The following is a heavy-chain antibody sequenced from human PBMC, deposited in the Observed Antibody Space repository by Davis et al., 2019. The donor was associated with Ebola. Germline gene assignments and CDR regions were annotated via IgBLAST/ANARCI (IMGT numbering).Heavy chain of an antibody. CDR2: ISHHNGDT. CDR1: GGSFSDYF. CDR3: ARLWGLQQHYWYFDL. V-gene: IGHV4-34*01. Sequence: SQTLSLTCGVYGGSFSDYFWSWIRQPPQKGLEWIGEISHHNGDTNYNPSLGSRVSIEVGSSDNKFSLKLTSVTAADTAVYYCARLWGLQQHYWYFDLWGRGTQVTVSS. J-gene: IGHJ2*01. D-gene: IGHD1/OR15-1a*01.